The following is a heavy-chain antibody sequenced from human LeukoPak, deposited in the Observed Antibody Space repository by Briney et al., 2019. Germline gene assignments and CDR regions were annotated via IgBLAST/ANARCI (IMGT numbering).Heavy chain of an antibody. V-gene: IGHV4-4*07. CDR1: GGSVSSYY. D-gene: IGHD6-13*01. J-gene: IGHJ3*02. CDR3: ARDRGIAAAGTDDAFDI. CDR2: IYTSGST. Sequence: SETLSLTCTVSGGSVSSYYWSWIRQPAGKGLEWIGRIYTSGSTNYNPSLKSRVTMSVDTSKNQFSLKLSSVTAADTAVYYCARDRGIAAAGTDDAFDIWGQGTMVTVSS.